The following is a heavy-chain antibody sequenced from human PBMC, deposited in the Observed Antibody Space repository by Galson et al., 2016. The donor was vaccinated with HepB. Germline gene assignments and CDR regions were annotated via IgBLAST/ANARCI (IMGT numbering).Heavy chain of an antibody. CDR1: GYSFISYA. J-gene: IGHJ3*02. D-gene: IGHD3-22*01. Sequence: QSGAEVKKPGESLKISCKASGYSFISYAIHWVRQAPGQGLEWMGWINAGNGNTKYSQKFQGRVTLTRDTSANTAYMELSSLRSEDTAVYYCAKNYDSSGYTVGAFDIWGQGTMVTVSS. CDR3: AKNYDSSGYTVGAFDI. CDR2: INAGNGNT. V-gene: IGHV1-3*01.